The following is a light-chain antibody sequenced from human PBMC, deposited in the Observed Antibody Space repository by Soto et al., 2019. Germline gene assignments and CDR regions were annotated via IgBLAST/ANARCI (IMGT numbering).Light chain of an antibody. CDR3: SSYAGSKGVV. Sequence: QSALTQPPSASGSPGQSVTISSTGTSSDVGGYNYVSWYQQHPGKAPKLMIYEVSKRPSGVPDRFSGSKSGNTASLTVSGLQAEDEADYYCSSYAGSKGVVFGGGTKLTVL. J-gene: IGLJ2*01. CDR2: EVS. CDR1: SSDVGGYNY. V-gene: IGLV2-8*01.